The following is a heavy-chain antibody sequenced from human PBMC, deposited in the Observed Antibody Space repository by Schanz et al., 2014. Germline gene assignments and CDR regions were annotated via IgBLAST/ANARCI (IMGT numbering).Heavy chain of an antibody. CDR3: ARDKDVISTHFYSPFYFYVMDV. CDR2: LDRSGGQT. D-gene: IGHD3-3*02. Sequence: EVQLVESGGNLVQPGGSLSLSCAASGFKFENYAMNWVRQAPGKGLEWVTSLDRSGGQTYYADSVTGRFTISRDKSKKTLYLQMSSLTAEDTAVYYCARDKDVISTHFYSPFYFYVMDVWGQGTTVTVSS. J-gene: IGHJ6*02. V-gene: IGHV3-23*04. CDR1: GFKFENYA.